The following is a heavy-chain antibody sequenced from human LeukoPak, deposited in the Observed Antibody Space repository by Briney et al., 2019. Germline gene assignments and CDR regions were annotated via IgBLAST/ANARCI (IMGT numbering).Heavy chain of an antibody. CDR3: YGANAEH. CDR1: GFTFSSYW. Sequence: GGSLKLSCAASGFTFSSYWMHWVRQAPGKGLVWVSGTNTDGSSTMYADSVKGRFTIARDNAKNTLYLQMNSLRAGDTAVYYCYGANAEHWGQGTLVTVSS. V-gene: IGHV3-74*03. J-gene: IGHJ1*01. D-gene: IGHD4-23*01. CDR2: TNTDGSST.